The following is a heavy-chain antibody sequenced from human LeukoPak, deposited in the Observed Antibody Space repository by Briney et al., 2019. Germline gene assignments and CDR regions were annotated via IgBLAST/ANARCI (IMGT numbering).Heavy chain of an antibody. V-gene: IGHV1-2*02. Sequence: GASVKVSCKASGYTFTGYYMHWVRQAPGQGLEWMGWINPNSGGTNYAQKFQGRVTMTRDTSISTAYKELSRLRSDDTAVYYCATFGPIVVVVAATPSDAFDIWGQGTMVTVSS. CDR1: GYTFTGYY. CDR2: INPNSGGT. D-gene: IGHD2-15*01. J-gene: IGHJ3*02. CDR3: ATFGPIVVVVAATPSDAFDI.